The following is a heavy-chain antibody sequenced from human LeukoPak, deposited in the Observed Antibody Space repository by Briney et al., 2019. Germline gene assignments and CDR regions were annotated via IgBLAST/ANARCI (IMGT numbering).Heavy chain of an antibody. J-gene: IGHJ6*02. CDR3: ARDLRLAFCSGGSCGYYGMDV. D-gene: IGHD2-15*01. V-gene: IGHV3-23*01. CDR1: GFTFSSYA. Sequence: GSLRLSCAASGFTFSSYAMSWVRQASGKGLEWVSAISGSGGSTYYADSVKGRFTISRDNAKNSLYLQMNSLRAEDTAVYYCARDLRLAFCSGGSCGYYGMDVWGQGTTVTVSS. CDR2: ISGSGGST.